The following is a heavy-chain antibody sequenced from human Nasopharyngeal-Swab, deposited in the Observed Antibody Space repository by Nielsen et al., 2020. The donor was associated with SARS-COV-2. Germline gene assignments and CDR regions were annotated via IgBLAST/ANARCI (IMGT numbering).Heavy chain of an antibody. CDR3: ARHLSHDYGDPETYYYFDY. V-gene: IGHV4-39*01. J-gene: IGHJ4*02. D-gene: IGHD4-17*01. Sequence: WIRQPPGKGLEWIGSIYYSGSTYYNPSLKGRVTISVDTSKNQFSLKLSSVTAADTAVYYCARHLSHDYGDPETYYYFDYWGQGTLVTVSS. CDR2: IYYSGST.